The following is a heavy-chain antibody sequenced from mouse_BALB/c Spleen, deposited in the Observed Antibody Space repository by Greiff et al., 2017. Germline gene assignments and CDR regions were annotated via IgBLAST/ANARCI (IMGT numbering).Heavy chain of an antibody. CDR1: GYAFTNYL. J-gene: IGHJ4*01. Sequence: VQLQQSGAELVRPGTSVKVSCKASGYAFTNYLIEWVKQRPGQGLEWIGVINPGSGGTNYNEKFKGKATLTADKSSSTAYMQLSSLTSDDSAVYFCARWGSYYAMDYWGQGTTVTGSS. CDR2: INPGSGGT. V-gene: IGHV1-54*01. CDR3: ARWGSYYAMDY.